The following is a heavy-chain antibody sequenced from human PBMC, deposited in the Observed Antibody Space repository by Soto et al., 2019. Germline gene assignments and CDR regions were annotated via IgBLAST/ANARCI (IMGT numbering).Heavy chain of an antibody. J-gene: IGHJ6*02. CDR2: IYHSGST. D-gene: IGHD1-1*01. V-gene: IGHV4-4*02. CDR1: GVSISSSNW. CDR3: ARDTKLERRHYYYYGMDV. Sequence: QVHLQESGPGLVKPSGTLSLTCAVSGVSISSSNWWSWVRQPPGKGLEWIGEIYHSGSTNYNPSLKSRVTISVDKSKNQFSLILSSVTAADTAAYYCARDTKLERRHYYYYGMDVWGQGTTVTVSS.